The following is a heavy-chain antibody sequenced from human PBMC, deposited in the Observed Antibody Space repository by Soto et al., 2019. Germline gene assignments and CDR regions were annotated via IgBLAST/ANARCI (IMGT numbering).Heavy chain of an antibody. CDR1: GGSISAGSYT. CDR3: AKRGHSTSWYWFEP. D-gene: IGHD2-2*01. CDR2: VSYNGGT. Sequence: QLQLQESGPGLLRPSDTLSLTCTVSGGSISAGSYTGGWIRQPPGKGLEWIGTVSYNGGTYFNPSLKSRVTISVDAHNTQFSLRLSSVTAADPAVYYCAKRGHSTSWYWFEPWGQGTLVTVSS. V-gene: IGHV4-39*01. J-gene: IGHJ5*02.